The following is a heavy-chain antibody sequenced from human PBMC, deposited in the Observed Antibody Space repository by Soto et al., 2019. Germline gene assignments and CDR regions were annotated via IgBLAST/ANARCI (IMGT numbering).Heavy chain of an antibody. CDR1: GYSFTSYW. D-gene: IGHD6-13*01. CDR2: IDPSDSYT. J-gene: IGHJ6*02. CDR3: ARHNIAAAGIYYYYGMDV. V-gene: IGHV5-10-1*01. Sequence: PGESLKISCKGSGYSFTSYWISWVRQMPGKXLEWMGRIDPSDSYTNYSPSFQGHVTISADKSISTAYLQWSSLKASDTAMYYCARHNIAAAGIYYYYGMDVWGQGTTVTVSS.